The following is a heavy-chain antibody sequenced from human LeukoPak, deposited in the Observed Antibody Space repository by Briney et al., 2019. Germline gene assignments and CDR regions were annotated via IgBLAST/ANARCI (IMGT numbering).Heavy chain of an antibody. Sequence: PSQTLSLTCTVSGGSISSGGYYWSWIRQHPGKGLEWIGYIYYSGSTYYNPSLKSRVTISADTSKNQFSLKLSSVTAAGTAVYYCARSFSGYDYYFDYWGQGTLVTVSS. CDR1: GGSISSGGYY. J-gene: IGHJ4*02. V-gene: IGHV4-31*03. CDR2: IYYSGST. CDR3: ARSFSGYDYYFDY. D-gene: IGHD5-12*01.